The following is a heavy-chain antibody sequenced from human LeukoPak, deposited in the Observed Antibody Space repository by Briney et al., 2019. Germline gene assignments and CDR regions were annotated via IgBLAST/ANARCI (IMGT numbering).Heavy chain of an antibody. D-gene: IGHD3-10*01. J-gene: IGHJ4*02. CDR1: GYTFTSYD. CDR3: ARGNVWRKYVSGIYPLDY. Sequence: ASVKVSCKASGYTFTSYDINWVRQATGQGLEWMGWMNPNSGNTGYAQKFQGRVTMTRNTSISTAYKELSSLRYEDTGVYYCARGNVWRKYVSGIYPLDYWGEGTLVTGSS. CDR2: MNPNSGNT. V-gene: IGHV1-8*01.